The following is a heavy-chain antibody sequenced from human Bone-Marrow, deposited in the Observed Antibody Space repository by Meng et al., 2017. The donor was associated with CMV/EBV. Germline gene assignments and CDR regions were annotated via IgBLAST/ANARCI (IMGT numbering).Heavy chain of an antibody. CDR2: IKQDGSEK. CDR1: GFTFSSYS. V-gene: IGHV3-7*03. D-gene: IGHD6-13*01. J-gene: IGHJ6*02. Sequence: GESLKISCAASGFTFSSYSMNWVRQAPGKGLEWVANIKQDGSEKYYVDSVKGRFTISRDNAKNSLYLQMNSLRAEDTAVYYCARDGAATYGMDVWGQGTTVTVSS. CDR3: ARDGAATYGMDV.